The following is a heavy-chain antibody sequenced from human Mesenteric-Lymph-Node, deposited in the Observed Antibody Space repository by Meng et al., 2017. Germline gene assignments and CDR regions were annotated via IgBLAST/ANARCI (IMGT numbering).Heavy chain of an antibody. D-gene: IGHD3-22*01. J-gene: IGHJ4*02. CDR2: ISSSSSYI. Sequence: LTCAASGFTFSSYSMNWVRQAPGKGLEWVSSISSSSSYIYYADSVKGRFTISRDNAKNSLYLQMNSLRAEDTAVYYCARTHYDSSGYYTSDYWGQGTLVTVSS. CDR3: ARTHYDSSGYYTSDY. V-gene: IGHV3-21*01. CDR1: GFTFSSYS.